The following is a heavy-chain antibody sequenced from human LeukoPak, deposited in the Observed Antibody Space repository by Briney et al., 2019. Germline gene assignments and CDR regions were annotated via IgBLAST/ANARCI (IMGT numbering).Heavy chain of an antibody. CDR1: GGSISSYY. CDR3: ARDSEHDAFDI. CDR2: IYYSGST. J-gene: IGHJ3*02. Sequence: SETLSLTCTVSGGSISSYYWSWIRQPPGKGLEWIGYIYYSGSTNYNPSLKSRVTISVDTSENQFSLKLSSVTAADTAVYYCARDSEHDAFDIWGQGTMVTVSS. D-gene: IGHD1/OR15-1a*01. V-gene: IGHV4-59*01.